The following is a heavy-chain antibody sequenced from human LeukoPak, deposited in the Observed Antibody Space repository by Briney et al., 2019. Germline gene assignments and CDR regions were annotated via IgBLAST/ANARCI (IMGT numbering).Heavy chain of an antibody. CDR2: IDAGDGNT. V-gene: IGHV1-3*01. CDR3: ARSTGYYDSSVPYNWFDP. Sequence: ASVTVSCKASGYTFTSCAVHWVRQAPGQRLEWMGWIDAGDGNTKYSQKFQGGVTITRDTSASTAYMELTSLRSEDTAVYYCARSTGYYDSSVPYNWFDPWGQGTLVTVSS. D-gene: IGHD3-22*01. J-gene: IGHJ5*02. CDR1: GYTFTSCA.